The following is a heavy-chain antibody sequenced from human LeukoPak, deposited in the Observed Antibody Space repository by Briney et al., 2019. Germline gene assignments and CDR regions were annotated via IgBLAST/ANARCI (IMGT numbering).Heavy chain of an antibody. V-gene: IGHV4-59*01. J-gene: IGHJ6*02. CDR2: IYYSGST. CDR3: ARAYSSSSLYYYGMDV. CDR1: GGSISSYY. D-gene: IGHD6-6*01. Sequence: SETLSLTCTVSGGSISSYYWSWIRQPPGKGLEWIGYIYYSGSTNYNPSLKSRVTISVDTSKNQFSLKLSSVTAADTAVYYCARAYSSSSLYYYGMDVWGQGTTVTVSS.